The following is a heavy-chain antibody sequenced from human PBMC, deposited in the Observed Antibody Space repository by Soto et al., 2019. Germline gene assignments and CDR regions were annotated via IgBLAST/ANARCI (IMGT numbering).Heavy chain of an antibody. Sequence: EVQLVESGGGLVQPGGSLRLSCAASGFTFSSYWMSWVRQAPGKGLEWVANIKQDGSEKYYVDSVKGRFTISRDNAKNSLYLQMNSLRAEDTAVYYCARPYGSGSYYYYYYMDVWGKGTTVTVSS. CDR3: ARPYGSGSYYYYYYMDV. J-gene: IGHJ6*03. V-gene: IGHV3-7*01. CDR2: IKQDGSEK. CDR1: GFTFSSYW. D-gene: IGHD3-10*01.